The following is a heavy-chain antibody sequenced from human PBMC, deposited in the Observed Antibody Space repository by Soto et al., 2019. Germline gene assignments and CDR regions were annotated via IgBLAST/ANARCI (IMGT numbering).Heavy chain of an antibody. V-gene: IGHV3-30*18. CDR1: GFTFSSYG. CDR2: ISYDESDE. J-gene: IGHJ4*02. D-gene: IGHD2-15*01. Sequence: PGGSLRLSCAASGFTFSSYGMHWVRQAPGKGLEWVAVISYDESDEYYADSVKGRFTISRDNSKNTLYLQMNSLRAEDTALYYCAKAGYCSGGSCYSVLYYWGQGTLVTVS. CDR3: AKAGYCSGGSCYSVLYY.